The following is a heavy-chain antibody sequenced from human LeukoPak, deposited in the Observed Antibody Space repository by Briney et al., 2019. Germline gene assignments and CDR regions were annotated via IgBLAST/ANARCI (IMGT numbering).Heavy chain of an antibody. CDR2: IRGSVDTT. J-gene: IGHJ4*02. V-gene: IGHV3-23*01. CDR1: GFTLSTYV. Sequence: GGPLRFSCEAPGFTLSTYVRPWVGQAQGKGLEWASGIRGSVDTTYYAASVKGRFTISRDNSESTLYLQMNSLRAEDTAVYYCAKDSPAYCAGGSCYGLDHWGQGTLVTVSS. D-gene: IGHD2-15*01. CDR3: AKDSPAYCAGGSCYGLDH.